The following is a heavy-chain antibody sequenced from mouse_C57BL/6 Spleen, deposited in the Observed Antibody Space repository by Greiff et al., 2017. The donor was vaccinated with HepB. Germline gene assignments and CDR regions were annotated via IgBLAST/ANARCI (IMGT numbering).Heavy chain of an antibody. CDR2: ISYDGSN. D-gene: IGHD2-3*01. CDR3: ARDGGYYGYFDY. J-gene: IGHJ2*01. Sequence: DVKLQESGPGLVKPSQSLSLTCSVTGYSITSGYYWNWIRQFPGNKLEWMGYISYDGSNNYNPSLKNRISITRDTSKNQFFLKLNSVTTEDTATYYCARDGGYYGYFDYWGQGTTLTVSS. CDR1: GYSITSGYY. V-gene: IGHV3-6*01.